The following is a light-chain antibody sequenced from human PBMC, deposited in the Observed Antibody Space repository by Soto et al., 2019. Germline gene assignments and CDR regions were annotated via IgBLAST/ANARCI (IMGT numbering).Light chain of an antibody. CDR2: DVN. Sequence: QSALTQPASVSGSPGQSITISCTGTSSDVGGYNFVSWYQQHPGKAPRLMIFDVNNRPSGVSTRFSGSKSGNTASLTISRLQAEDEADYYCCSYSGSNTIVVFGGGTKLTVL. CDR3: CSYSGSNTIVV. J-gene: IGLJ2*01. V-gene: IGLV2-14*03. CDR1: SSDVGGYNF.